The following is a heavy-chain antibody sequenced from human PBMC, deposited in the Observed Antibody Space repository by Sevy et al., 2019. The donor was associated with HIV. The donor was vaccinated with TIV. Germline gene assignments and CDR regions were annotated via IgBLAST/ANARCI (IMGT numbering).Heavy chain of an antibody. CDR3: ARVLRDRGVMISSSFRPEINDYYYYMDV. CDR2: ISSSGSTI. V-gene: IGHV3-48*03. J-gene: IGHJ6*03. Sequence: GGCLRLSCAASGFTFSSYEMNCVRQAPGKGLEWVSYISSSGSTIYYADSVKGRFTISRDNAKNSLYLQMNSLRAEDTAVYYCARVLRDRGVMISSSFRPEINDYYYYMDVWGKGTSVTVSS. D-gene: IGHD3-10*01. CDR1: GFTFSSYE.